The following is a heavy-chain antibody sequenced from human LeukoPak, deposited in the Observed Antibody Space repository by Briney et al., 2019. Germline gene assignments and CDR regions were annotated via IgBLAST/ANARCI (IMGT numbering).Heavy chain of an antibody. V-gene: IGHV3-30*18. Sequence: PGGSLRLSCAASGFTFSSYAMHWVRQAPGKGLEWVAVISYDGSVKYYADSVKGRLTISRDNSKNTLYLQMNSLRAEDTAIYYCAKVGCSGGNCYAAFDIWGQGTMVTVSS. CDR1: GFTFSSYA. J-gene: IGHJ3*02. CDR3: AKVGCSGGNCYAAFDI. D-gene: IGHD2-15*01. CDR2: ISYDGSVK.